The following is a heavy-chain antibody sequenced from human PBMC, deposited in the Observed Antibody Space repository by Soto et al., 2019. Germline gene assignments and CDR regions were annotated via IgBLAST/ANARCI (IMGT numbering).Heavy chain of an antibody. CDR3: ARSPGGYYID. V-gene: IGHV3-74*01. J-gene: IGHJ3*01. Sequence: GGSLRLSCVDSGFTFSSYWMHWVRQGPGKGLVWVARINPEGSSTNYADSAEGRFTISRDNARNTLYLQMNSLRAEDTAVYYCARSPGGYYIDWGQGTMVTVSS. D-gene: IGHD2-15*01. CDR2: INPEGSST. CDR1: GFTFSSYW.